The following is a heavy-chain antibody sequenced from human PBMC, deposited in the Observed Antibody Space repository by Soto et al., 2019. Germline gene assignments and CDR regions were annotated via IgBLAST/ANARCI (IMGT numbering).Heavy chain of an antibody. Sequence: SETLSLTCTVSGGSISSGGHYWSWIRQHPGKGLEWIGYIYYSGSTYYNPSLKSRVTISVDTSKNQFSLKLSSVTAADTAVYYCARGQVGSMDVWGQGTTVTVSS. CDR3: ARGQVGSMDV. CDR1: GGSISSGGHY. V-gene: IGHV4-31*03. CDR2: IYYSGST. D-gene: IGHD3-10*01. J-gene: IGHJ6*02.